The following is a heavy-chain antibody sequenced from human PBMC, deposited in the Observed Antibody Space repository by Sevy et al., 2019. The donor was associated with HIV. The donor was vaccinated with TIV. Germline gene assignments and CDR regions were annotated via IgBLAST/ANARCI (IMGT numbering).Heavy chain of an antibody. D-gene: IGHD4-17*01. CDR2: INQDGRAT. J-gene: IGHJ4*02. CDR3: ARGPNDYAGVGDY. V-gene: IGHV3-7*04. Sequence: GGSLRLSCAASGFTFSSFWMYWVRQAPGKGLEWVANINQDGRATNYVDSVKGRFTVSRDNAKNSLYLQMNSLRAEDTAVYYCARGPNDYAGVGDYWGQGTLVTVSS. CDR1: GFTFSSFW.